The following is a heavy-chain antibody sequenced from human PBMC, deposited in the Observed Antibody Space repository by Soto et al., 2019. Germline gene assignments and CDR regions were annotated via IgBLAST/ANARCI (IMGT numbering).Heavy chain of an antibody. CDR2: ISGGGGTT. Sequence: EVQLLESGGGLVQPGGSLRLSCAASGFTFSSHVMNWVRQAPGKGLEWVAAISGGGGTTYYGDSVEGRFTMSRDNSKNTLYRQMSSRGAEDTAVYYCARGPRAPPPHDYGMDVWGQGTTVTVSS. J-gene: IGHJ6*02. CDR1: GFTFSSHV. V-gene: IGHV3-23*01. CDR3: ARGPRAPPPHDYGMDV.